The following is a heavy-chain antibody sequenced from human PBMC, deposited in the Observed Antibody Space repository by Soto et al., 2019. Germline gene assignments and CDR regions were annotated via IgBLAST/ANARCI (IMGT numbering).Heavy chain of an antibody. Sequence: SETLSLTGAVSGGSISSGGYSWSWIRQPPGKGLEWIVYIYHSGSTYYNPALKSRVTISVDRSTNQFSLKLSSVTAADTAVYYCARADVKSTSSWYFDLWGRGTLVTVSS. CDR2: IYHSGST. J-gene: IGHJ2*01. CDR1: GGSISSGGYS. V-gene: IGHV4-30-2*01. D-gene: IGHD5-12*01. CDR3: ARADVKSTSSWYFDL.